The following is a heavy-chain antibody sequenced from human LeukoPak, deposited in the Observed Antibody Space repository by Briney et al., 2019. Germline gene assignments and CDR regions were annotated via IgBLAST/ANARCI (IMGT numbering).Heavy chain of an antibody. D-gene: IGHD2-15*01. J-gene: IGHJ4*02. CDR3: ARGTRAALGY. CDR2: ISYDGSNK. Sequence: GRSLRLSCAASGFTFSSYAMHWVRQAPGKGLEWVAVISYDGSNKYYADSVKGRFTISRDNSKNTLYLQMNSLRAEDTAVYYCARGTRAALGYWGQGTLVTVSS. V-gene: IGHV3-30*04. CDR1: GFTFSSYA.